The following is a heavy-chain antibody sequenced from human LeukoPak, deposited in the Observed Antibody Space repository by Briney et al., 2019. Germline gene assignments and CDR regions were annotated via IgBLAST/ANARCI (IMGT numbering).Heavy chain of an antibody. D-gene: IGHD6-13*01. CDR3: ARDPRIAAGDTM. V-gene: IGHV3-66*01. J-gene: IGHJ4*02. Sequence: GSLRLSCAASGFTVSSTYMSWARQAPGKGLEWVSVIYSGGSTDYADSVKGRFTMSRDNSKNTLYLQMNSLRAEDTAVYYCARDPRIAAGDTMWGQGTLVTVSS. CDR2: IYSGGST. CDR1: GFTVSSTY.